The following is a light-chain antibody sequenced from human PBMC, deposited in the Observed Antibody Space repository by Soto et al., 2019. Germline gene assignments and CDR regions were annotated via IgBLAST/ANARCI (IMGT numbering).Light chain of an antibody. CDR2: GAS. J-gene: IGKJ5*01. CDR3: QQYGSSPFT. V-gene: IGKV3-20*01. CDR1: QTITSSY. Sequence: EIVLTQSPGTLPLSPGERATLSCRASQTITSSYLAWYQHKPGQAPRLLIYGASSRATGISDRFSGRESGTDLTLTISRLEPEDVAVYYCQQYGSSPFTFGQGILMEMK.